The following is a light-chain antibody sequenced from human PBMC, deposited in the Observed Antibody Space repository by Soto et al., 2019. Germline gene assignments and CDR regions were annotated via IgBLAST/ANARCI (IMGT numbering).Light chain of an antibody. CDR1: QTVSSSY. J-gene: IGKJ3*01. CDR2: AAS. Sequence: EIVLTQSPVTLSLSPGEGATLSCRANQTVSSSYLAWHQQKPGQAPRLLMYAASTRATGIPDRFSGSGSGTDFTLTISRLEPEDFAVYYCQVFHKSVYTFGPGTKVDIK. CDR3: QVFHKSVYT. V-gene: IGKV3-20*01.